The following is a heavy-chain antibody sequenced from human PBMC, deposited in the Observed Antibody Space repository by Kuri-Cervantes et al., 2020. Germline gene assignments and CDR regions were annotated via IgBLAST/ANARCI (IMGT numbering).Heavy chain of an antibody. CDR2: IYYSGST. V-gene: IGHV4-39*07. CDR3: ARVDVWFGELLDDAFDI. CDR1: GGSISSSSYY. J-gene: IGHJ3*02. D-gene: IGHD3-10*01. Sequence: SQTLSLTCAVSGGSISSSSYYWGWIRQPPGKGLEWIGSIYYSGSTYYNPSLKSRVTISVDPSKNQFSLKLSSVTAADTAVYYCARVDVWFGELLDDAFDIWGQGTMVTVSS.